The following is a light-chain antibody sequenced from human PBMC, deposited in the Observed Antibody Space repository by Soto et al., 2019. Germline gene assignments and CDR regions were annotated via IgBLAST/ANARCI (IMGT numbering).Light chain of an antibody. CDR3: QQYNSYSQT. J-gene: IGKJ1*01. CDR1: QSISSW. CDR2: DAS. Sequence: DIQMTQPPSTLSSSVADRVTITCRASQSISSWLAWYQQKPGKAPKLLIYDASSLESGVPSRFSGSGSGTEFTLTISSLQPDDFATYYCQQYNSYSQTFGQGTKVDIK. V-gene: IGKV1-5*01.